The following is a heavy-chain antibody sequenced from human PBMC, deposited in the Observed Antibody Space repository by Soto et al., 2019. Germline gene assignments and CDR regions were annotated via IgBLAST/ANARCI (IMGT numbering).Heavy chain of an antibody. CDR2: ISGSGGST. CDR1: GFTFSSYA. D-gene: IGHD3-10*01. Sequence: PGGSLRLSCAASGFTFSSYAMSWVRQAPGKGLEWVSAISGSGGSTYYADSVKGRFTISRDNSKNTLYLQMNSLRAEDTAVYYCAKDREVLLWFGDLLPALDYWGQGTLVTVSS. CDR3: AKDREVLLWFGDLLPALDY. V-gene: IGHV3-23*01. J-gene: IGHJ4*02.